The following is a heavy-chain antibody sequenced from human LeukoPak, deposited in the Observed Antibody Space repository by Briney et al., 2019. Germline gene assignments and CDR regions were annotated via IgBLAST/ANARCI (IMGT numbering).Heavy chain of an antibody. D-gene: IGHD4-23*01. Sequence: PSETLSLTCTVYGGSISTYYWSWIRQPPGKGLEWIGYIYYSGSTKYNPSLKSRVTISVDTSKNQFSLKLSSVTAADTAVYYCARAGAPDYGGNRERFDPWGQGTLVTVSS. V-gene: IGHV4-59*01. J-gene: IGHJ5*02. CDR3: ARAGAPDYGGNRERFDP. CDR2: IYYSGST. CDR1: GGSISTYY.